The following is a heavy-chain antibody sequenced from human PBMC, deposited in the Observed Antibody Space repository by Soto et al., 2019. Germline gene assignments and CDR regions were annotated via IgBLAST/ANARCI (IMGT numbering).Heavy chain of an antibody. Sequence: PSQTLSLTCVISVDSVSSNSAGWNLIRQSPSRGLEWLGRTYYKSKWNNDYALSVKSRITINPDTSKNQFSLHLYSVTPEDTAVYYCTGITWVRGMDVWGQGTTVTVSS. CDR3: TGITWVRGMDV. D-gene: IGHD3-10*01. J-gene: IGHJ6*02. V-gene: IGHV6-1*01. CDR1: VDSVSSNSAG. CDR2: TYYKSKWNN.